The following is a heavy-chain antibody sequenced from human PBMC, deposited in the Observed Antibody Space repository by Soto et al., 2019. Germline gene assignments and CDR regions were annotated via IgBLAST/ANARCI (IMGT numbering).Heavy chain of an antibody. V-gene: IGHV4-34*01. J-gene: IGHJ4*02. CDR3: ATGGLIRGVLYY. CDR2: INHSGST. D-gene: IGHD3-10*01. Sequence: QVQLQQWGAGLLKPSETLSLTCAVYDGSSNNYYWSWIRQPPGKGLEWIGEINHSGSTNYNASLKSRVTLSEDTFKKQFSLELRFVTDADTAVYYCATGGLIRGVLYYWGQGPLVTVSS. CDR1: DGSSNNYY.